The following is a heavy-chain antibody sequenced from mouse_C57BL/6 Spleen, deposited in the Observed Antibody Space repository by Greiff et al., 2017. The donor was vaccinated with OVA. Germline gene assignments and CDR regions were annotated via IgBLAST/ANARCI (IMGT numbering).Heavy chain of an antibody. J-gene: IGHJ2*01. CDR2: IDPSDSYT. CDR1: GYTFTSYW. D-gene: IGHD1-3*01. Sequence: VQLQQPGAELVMPGASVKLSCKASGYTFTSYWMHWVKQRPGQGLEWIGEIDPSDSYTNYNQKFKGKSTLTVDKSSSTAYMQLSSLTSEDSAVYYCARRLKVYFDYWGHGTTLTVSS. CDR3: ARRLKVYFDY. V-gene: IGHV1-69*01.